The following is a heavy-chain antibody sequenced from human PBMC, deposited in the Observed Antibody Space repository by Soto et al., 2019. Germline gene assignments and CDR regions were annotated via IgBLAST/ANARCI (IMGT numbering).Heavy chain of an antibody. J-gene: IGHJ4*02. CDR3: ARTTGVLLWSDY. Sequence: GGSLRLSCAASGFTFSSYEMNWVRQAPGKGLEWVSYISSSGSTIYYADSVKGRFTISRDNAKNSLYLQMNSLRAEDTAVYYCARTTGVLLWSDYWGPGTLVTV. CDR1: GFTFSSYE. D-gene: IGHD3-10*01. V-gene: IGHV3-48*03. CDR2: ISSSGSTI.